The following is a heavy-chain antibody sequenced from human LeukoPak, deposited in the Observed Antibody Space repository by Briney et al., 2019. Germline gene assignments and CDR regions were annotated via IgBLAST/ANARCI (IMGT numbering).Heavy chain of an antibody. CDR3: ARDRDDREYYYMDV. CDR2: ISYDGSNK. J-gene: IGHJ6*03. D-gene: IGHD3-22*01. CDR1: GFTFSSYA. V-gene: IGHV3-30*01. Sequence: GGSLRLSCAASGFTFSSYAMHWVRQAPGKGLEWVAVISYDGSNKYYADSVKGRFTISRDNSKNTLYLQMNSLRAEDTAVYYCARDRDDREYYYMDVWGKGTTVTVSS.